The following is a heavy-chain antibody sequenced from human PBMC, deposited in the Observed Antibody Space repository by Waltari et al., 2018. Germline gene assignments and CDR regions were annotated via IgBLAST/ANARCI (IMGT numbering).Heavy chain of an antibody. CDR3: ARTMPVDY. CDR1: GFTFSSYS. V-gene: IGHV3-21*01. CDR2: ISSSSSDI. J-gene: IGHJ4*02. Sequence: EVQLVESGGGLVKPGGSLRLSCAASGFTFSSYSMNWVRPAPGKGLEGVASISSSSSDIYYADSVKGRFTSSRDNAKNSLDLQRNSLRAEDTAVYYCARTMPVDYWGQGTLVTVSS. D-gene: IGHD2-2*01.